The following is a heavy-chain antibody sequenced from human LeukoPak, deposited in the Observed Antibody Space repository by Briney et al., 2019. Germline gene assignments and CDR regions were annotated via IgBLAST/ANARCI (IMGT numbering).Heavy chain of an antibody. CDR1: GGSIRSYY. V-gene: IGHV4-59*01. D-gene: IGHD3-9*01. J-gene: IGHJ4*02. Sequence: PSETLSLTCTVSGGSIRSYYWSWIRQPPGKGLEWIGYIYYSGSTNYNPSLKSRVTISVDTSKNQFSLKLSSVTAADTAVYYCARVKRYYDILTGYTPKYYFDYWGQGTLVTVSS. CDR2: IYYSGST. CDR3: ARVKRYYDILTGYTPKYYFDY.